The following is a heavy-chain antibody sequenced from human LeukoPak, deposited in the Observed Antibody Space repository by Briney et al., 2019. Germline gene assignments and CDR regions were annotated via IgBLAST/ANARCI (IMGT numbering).Heavy chain of an antibody. Sequence: PSETLSLTCAVYGGSFSGYYWSWIRQSPGKGLGWIGEINHSGSTNYNPSLKSRVTISVDTSKNQFSLKLSSVTAADTAVYYCARASTVTTGYYYGMDVWGQGTTVTVSS. J-gene: IGHJ6*02. CDR3: ARASTVTTGYYYGMDV. CDR1: GGSFSGYY. V-gene: IGHV4-34*01. CDR2: INHSGST. D-gene: IGHD4-17*01.